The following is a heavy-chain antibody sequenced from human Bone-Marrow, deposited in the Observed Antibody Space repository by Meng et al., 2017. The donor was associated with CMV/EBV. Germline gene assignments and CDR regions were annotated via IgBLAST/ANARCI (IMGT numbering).Heavy chain of an antibody. V-gene: IGHV3-7*01. CDR3: TKEHIAAGDY. J-gene: IGHJ4*02. CDR1: GFTFRNYW. D-gene: IGHD6-13*01. Sequence: GESLKISCAVSGFTFRNYWMSWVRQAPGKGLEWVANIRQDGSEKYDVDSVRGRFTISRDNDRTSLYLQMNSLRAEDTAIYYCTKEHIAAGDYWGQGTLVTVSS. CDR2: IRQDGSEK.